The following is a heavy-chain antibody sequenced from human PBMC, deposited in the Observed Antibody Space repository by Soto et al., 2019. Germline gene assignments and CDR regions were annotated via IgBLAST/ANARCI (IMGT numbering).Heavy chain of an antibody. J-gene: IGHJ4*02. Sequence: SETLSLTCTVSGGSISSDYWSWIRQPPGKGLEWIGYIYYSGSTNYNPSLKSRVTISVDTSKNQFSLKLSSVTAADTAVYYCAGYSSSWSPPKSDYWGQGTLVTVSS. V-gene: IGHV4-59*01. CDR2: IYYSGST. D-gene: IGHD6-13*01. CDR1: GGSISSDY. CDR3: AGYSSSWSPPKSDY.